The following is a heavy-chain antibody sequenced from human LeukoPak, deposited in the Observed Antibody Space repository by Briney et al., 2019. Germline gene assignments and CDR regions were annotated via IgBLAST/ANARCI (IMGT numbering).Heavy chain of an antibody. CDR2: INSDGSST. CDR3: AKDAYGSGSYEDY. D-gene: IGHD3-10*01. CDR1: GFTFSSYW. J-gene: IGHJ4*02. V-gene: IGHV3-74*01. Sequence: PGGSLRLSCAASGFTFSSYWMHWVRQAPGKGLVWVSRINSDGSSTSYADSVKGRFTISRDNAKNTLYLQMNSLRAEDTAAYYCAKDAYGSGSYEDYWGQGTLVTVSS.